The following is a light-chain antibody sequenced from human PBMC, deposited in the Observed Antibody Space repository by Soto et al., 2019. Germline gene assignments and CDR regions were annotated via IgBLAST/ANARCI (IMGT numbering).Light chain of an antibody. CDR3: QHYSTFSGT. CDR2: KAS. CDR1: QSMSGW. J-gene: IGKJ4*01. V-gene: IGKV1-5*03. Sequence: DIPMTQSPSTLSASVGDRVTIPCRASQSMSGWLAWYQQKPGKAPKLLIYKASRLESGVPSRFSGSGSGTEFTLTISSLQPDDLATYYCQHYSTFSGTFGGGTKVDIK.